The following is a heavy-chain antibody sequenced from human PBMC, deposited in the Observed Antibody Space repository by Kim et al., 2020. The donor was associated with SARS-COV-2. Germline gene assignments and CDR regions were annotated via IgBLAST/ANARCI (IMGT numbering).Heavy chain of an antibody. D-gene: IGHD2-15*01. CDR2: ISSSSSYT. CDR3: ARSEDIWGYDAMDV. J-gene: IGHJ6*02. Sequence: GGSLRLSCAASGFTFSDYYMSWIRQAPGKGLEWVSYISSSSSYTNYADSVKGRFTISRDNAKNSLYLQMNSLRAEDTAVYYCARSEDIWGYDAMDVWGQGTTVTVSS. CDR1: GFTFSDYY. V-gene: IGHV3-11*06.